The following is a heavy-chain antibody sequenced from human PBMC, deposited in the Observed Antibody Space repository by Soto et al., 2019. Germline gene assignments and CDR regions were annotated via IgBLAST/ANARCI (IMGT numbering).Heavy chain of an antibody. CDR1: GFSFSGYG. CDR3: AKGLDIVLVSGGLKPYYYYGVDV. CDR2: ISHDGNTK. D-gene: IGHD2-8*01. V-gene: IGHV3-30*18. J-gene: IGHJ6*02. Sequence: QVELVESGGGVVQPGRSLKLSCAASGFSFSGYGMHWVRQAPGKGLEWVALISHDGNTKLYPDSVKGRFTISRDNSKNMLYLQMSSLRTDDSAVYYCAKGLDIVLVSGGLKPYYYYGVDVWGQGTTVTVSS.